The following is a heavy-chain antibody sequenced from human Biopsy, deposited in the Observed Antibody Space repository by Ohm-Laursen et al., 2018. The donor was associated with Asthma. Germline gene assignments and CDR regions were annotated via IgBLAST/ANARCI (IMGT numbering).Heavy chain of an antibody. Sequence: SSVKVSCKASGGTFSSNSINWVRQAPGQGLEWMGGLIPVLGTPDHAQMFEGRVTITADESTSTAYMELSSLSSEDTAVYYCAREVLWFGESTNPGGMDVWGQGTTVTVSS. CDR2: LIPVLGTP. CDR1: GGTFSSNS. J-gene: IGHJ6*02. V-gene: IGHV1-69*01. CDR3: AREVLWFGESTNPGGMDV. D-gene: IGHD3-10*01.